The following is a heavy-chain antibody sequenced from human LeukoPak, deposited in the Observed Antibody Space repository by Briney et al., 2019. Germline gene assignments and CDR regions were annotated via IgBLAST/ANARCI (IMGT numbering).Heavy chain of an antibody. CDR3: ARITFGGVIVSYYFDY. D-gene: IGHD3-16*02. Sequence: PGGSLRLSCTATRFTFSTFTMHWVRQAPGKGLEWVSLISYDGTNKSYADSLRGRFTISRDNSKNTLYLQMNSLRAEDTAVYYCARITFGGVIVSYYFDYWGQGTLVTVSS. J-gene: IGHJ4*02. V-gene: IGHV3-30-3*01. CDR2: ISYDGTNK. CDR1: RFTFSTFT.